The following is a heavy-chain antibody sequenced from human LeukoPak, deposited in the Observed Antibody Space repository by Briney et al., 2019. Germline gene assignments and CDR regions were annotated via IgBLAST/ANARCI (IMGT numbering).Heavy chain of an antibody. CDR2: INPNSGGT. V-gene: IGHV1-2*04. Sequence: GALVKVSCKASGYTFTGYYLHWVRQAPGQGLEWMGWINPNSGGTNYAQKFQGWVTMTRDTSISTAYMELSRLRSDDTAVYYCARGRRWLQLSPFDYWGQGTLVTVSS. CDR1: GYTFTGYY. D-gene: IGHD5-24*01. CDR3: ARGRRWLQLSPFDY. J-gene: IGHJ4*02.